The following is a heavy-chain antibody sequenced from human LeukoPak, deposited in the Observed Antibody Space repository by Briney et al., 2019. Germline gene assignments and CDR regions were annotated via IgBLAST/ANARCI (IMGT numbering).Heavy chain of an antibody. CDR2: ISGSGGCT. J-gene: IGHJ4*02. D-gene: IGHD3-10*01. CDR3: GKDWGVREVPNYFDY. CDR1: GFTFSSYA. V-gene: IGHV3-23*01. Sequence: GGSLRLSCAASGFTFSSYAMSWVRQAPGKGLEWVSAISGSGGCTYYADSVKGRFTIYRDNPKNRLYLQMNTLRGEGTAVFYCGKDWGVREVPNYFDYLGQGTLGTVSS.